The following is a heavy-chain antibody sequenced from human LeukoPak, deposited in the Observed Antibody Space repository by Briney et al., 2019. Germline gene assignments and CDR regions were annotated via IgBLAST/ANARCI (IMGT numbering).Heavy chain of an antibody. V-gene: IGHV3-48*03. CDR3: ARRATTERGYSYGLDY. CDR1: GFTFSK. Sequence: PGGSLRLSCAASGFTFSKMNWVRQAPGKGLEWVSYISSSGSTIYYADSVKGRFTISRDNAKNSLYLQMNSLRAEDTAVYYCARRATTERGYSYGLDYWGQGTLVTVSS. J-gene: IGHJ4*02. CDR2: ISSSGSTI. D-gene: IGHD5-18*01.